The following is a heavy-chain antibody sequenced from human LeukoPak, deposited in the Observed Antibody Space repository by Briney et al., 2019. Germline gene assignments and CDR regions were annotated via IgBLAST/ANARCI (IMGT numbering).Heavy chain of an antibody. CDR3: ARTPNYYDSSGRKFAYDI. D-gene: IGHD3-22*01. V-gene: IGHV4-34*01. CDR1: GGSFSAYY. CDR2: INHRGST. J-gene: IGHJ3*02. Sequence: SETLSLTCAVYGGSFSAYYWTWIRQSPGKGLEWIGEINHRGSTNSNPSLKSRVTISVDPSKNQFSLNLTSVTAADTAVYFCARTPNYYDSSGRKFAYDIWGQGTKVIVSS.